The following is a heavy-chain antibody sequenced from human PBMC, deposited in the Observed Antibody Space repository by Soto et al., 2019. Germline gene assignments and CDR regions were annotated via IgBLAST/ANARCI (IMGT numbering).Heavy chain of an antibody. J-gene: IGHJ4*02. D-gene: IGHD2-15*01. CDR2: IYWDDDK. CDR1: GFSLSTSGVG. V-gene: IGHV2-5*02. CDR3: ARGGVARAAQEYYFTT. Sequence: QITLKESGPTLVKPTQTLTLTCTFSGFSLSTSGVGVGWIRQPPGKALEWLALIYWDDDKRYSPSLKSRLTITKDPSKNQVVLTMTNWDPVNTATYYCARGGVARAAQEYYFTTGAREPWSPSPQ.